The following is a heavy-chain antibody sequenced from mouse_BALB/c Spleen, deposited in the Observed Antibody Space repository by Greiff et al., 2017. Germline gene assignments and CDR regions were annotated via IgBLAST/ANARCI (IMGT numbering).Heavy chain of an antibody. D-gene: IGHD2-3*01. CDR1: GYTFTDYA. Sequence: QVQLKESGAELVRPGVSVKISCKGSGYTFTDYAMHWVKQSHAKSLEWLGVISTYYGDASYNQKFKGKATMTVDKSSSTAYMELARLTSEDSAIYYCARPRDGYYEGYAMDYWGQGTSVTVSS. V-gene: IGHV1S137*01. CDR2: ISTYYGDA. J-gene: IGHJ4*01. CDR3: ARPRDGYYEGYAMDY.